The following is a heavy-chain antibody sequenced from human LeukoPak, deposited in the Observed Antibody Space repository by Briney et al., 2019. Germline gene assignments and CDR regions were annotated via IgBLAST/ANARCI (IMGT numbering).Heavy chain of an antibody. V-gene: IGHV3-30*18. CDR1: GFTFSSYG. Sequence: PGGSLRLSCAASGFTFSSYGMHWVRQAPGKGLEWVAVISYDGSNKYYADSVKGRFTISRDNSKNTLYLQMNSLRAEDTAVYYCAKDRYYDSSGPGDYWGQGTLVTVSS. D-gene: IGHD3-22*01. J-gene: IGHJ4*02. CDR3: AKDRYYDSSGPGDY. CDR2: ISYDGSNK.